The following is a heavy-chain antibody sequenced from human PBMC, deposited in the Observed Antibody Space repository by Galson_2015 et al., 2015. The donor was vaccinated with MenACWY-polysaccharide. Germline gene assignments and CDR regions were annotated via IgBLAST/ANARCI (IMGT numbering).Heavy chain of an antibody. J-gene: IGHJ3*02. CDR3: AKDAWYEEATSRSDI. CDR1: GFTFSNYA. CDR2: VSGRGDTT. V-gene: IGHV3-23*01. D-gene: IGHD1-26*01. Sequence: SLRLSCAASGFTFSNYAISWLRQAPGKGLEWVSAVSGRGDTTYYADSVKGRFTISRDNSRDMLWLQLNSLIAEDTAVYFCAKDAWYEEATSRSDIWGQGTMAPVAS.